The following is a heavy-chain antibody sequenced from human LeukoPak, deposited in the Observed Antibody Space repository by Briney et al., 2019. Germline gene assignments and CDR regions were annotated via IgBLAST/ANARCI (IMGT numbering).Heavy chain of an antibody. Sequence: GGSLRLSCAASGFTFSSYEMNWVRQAPGKGLEWVSYISSSGSTIYYADSVKGRFTISRDNAKNSLYLQMNSLRAEDTAVYYCARYGWFGELLWIGDYYYYMDVWGKGTTVTVSS. CDR2: ISSSGSTI. D-gene: IGHD3-10*01. V-gene: IGHV3-48*03. CDR3: ARYGWFGELLWIGDYYYYMDV. J-gene: IGHJ6*03. CDR1: GFTFSSYE.